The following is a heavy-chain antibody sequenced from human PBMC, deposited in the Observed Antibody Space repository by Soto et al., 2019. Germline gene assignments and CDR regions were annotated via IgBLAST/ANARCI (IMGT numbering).Heavy chain of an antibody. D-gene: IGHD2-15*01. V-gene: IGHV1-46*03. CDR1: VYTFTSYY. Sequence: ASVKVSCKASVYTFTSYYIHWVRQAPGQGLEWMGIINPSGGSTSYAQKFQGRVTMTRDTSTSTVYMELSSLRSEDTAVYYCASTTPAFGYYYGMDVWGQGTTVTVSS. CDR3: ASTTPAFGYYYGMDV. J-gene: IGHJ6*02. CDR2: INPSGGST.